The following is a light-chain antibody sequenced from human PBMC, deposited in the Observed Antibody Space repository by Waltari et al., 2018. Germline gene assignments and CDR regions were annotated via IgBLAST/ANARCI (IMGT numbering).Light chain of an antibody. CDR1: SSDVGGYNY. V-gene: IGLV2-14*01. Sequence: QSALTPPASVSGSPGQSITISCTGTSSDVGGYNYVSWYQQHPGKAPKLMIYEVSNRPSGVSNRFSGSKSGNTASLTISGLQAEDEADYYCSSYTSSSPYVVFGGGTKLTVL. J-gene: IGLJ2*01. CDR3: SSYTSSSPYVV. CDR2: EVS.